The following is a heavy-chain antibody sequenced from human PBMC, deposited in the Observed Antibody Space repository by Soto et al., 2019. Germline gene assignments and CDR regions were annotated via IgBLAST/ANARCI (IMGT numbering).Heavy chain of an antibody. J-gene: IGHJ6*02. CDR2: ISSSGSTI. Sequence: EVQLVESGGGLVQPGGSLRLSCAASGFTFSSYEMNWVRQAPGKGLEWVSYISSSGSTIYYADSVKGRFTISRDNAKNSLYLQMNSLRAEDTAVYYCARDWVRIAAPQGGGYYGMDVWGQGTTVTVSS. V-gene: IGHV3-48*03. CDR1: GFTFSSYE. CDR3: ARDWVRIAAPQGGGYYGMDV. D-gene: IGHD6-6*01.